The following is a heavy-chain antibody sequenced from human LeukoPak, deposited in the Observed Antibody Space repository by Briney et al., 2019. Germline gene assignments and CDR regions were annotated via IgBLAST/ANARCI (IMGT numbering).Heavy chain of an antibody. CDR1: GGSISSSSYY. Sequence: PSETLSLTCTVSGGSISSSSYYWGWIRQPPGKGLEWLGTIYYRGTTYYNPSLKSRVTISVDTSKKQFSLKLSSVTAADTAVYYCARGHSSQYYGMDVWGQGTRSPSP. J-gene: IGHJ6*02. CDR2: IYYRGTT. V-gene: IGHV4-39*07. D-gene: IGHD3-22*01. CDR3: ARGHSSQYYGMDV.